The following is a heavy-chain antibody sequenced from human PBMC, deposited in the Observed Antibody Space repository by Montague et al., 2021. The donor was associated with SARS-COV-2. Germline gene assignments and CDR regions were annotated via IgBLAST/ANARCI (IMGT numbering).Heavy chain of an antibody. CDR1: GGSISGYY. D-gene: IGHD2-15*01. V-gene: IGHV4-59*12. J-gene: IGHJ6*02. CDR3: ARFLGFCSGANCYSAGMDV. Sequence: SETLSLTCTVSGGSISGYYWTWIRQPPGKGLEWIGYIFYNGDTNYNPSLKSRVSISVDTSKNQLSLKLSSVTAADTAVYYCARFLGFCSGANCYSAGMDVWGQGTTVTVSS. CDR2: IFYNGDT.